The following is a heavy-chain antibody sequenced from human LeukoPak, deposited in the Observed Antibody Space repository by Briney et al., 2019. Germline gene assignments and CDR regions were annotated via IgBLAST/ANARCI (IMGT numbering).Heavy chain of an antibody. V-gene: IGHV1-18*01. CDR3: ARDGHMGGYPEHTDY. CDR2: ISDYNGNT. CDR1: GYTFTSYG. Sequence: ASVKVSYKSSGYTFTSYGISWVRQPPAQGREWMGCISDYNGNTNYAQKLQGRVTMTTDTSTRTAYMELRSLRADDTAVYYCARDGHMGGYPEHTDYWGQGTLVTVSS. D-gene: IGHD3-22*01. J-gene: IGHJ4*02.